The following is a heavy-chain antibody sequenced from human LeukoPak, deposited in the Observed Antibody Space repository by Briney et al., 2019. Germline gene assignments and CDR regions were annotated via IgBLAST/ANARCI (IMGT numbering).Heavy chain of an antibody. CDR2: IYDTGNT. V-gene: IGHV4-59*01. D-gene: IGHD3-22*01. J-gene: IGHJ4*02. Sequence: SETLSHTCTVSGGSISSYYWSWVRQPPGKGLEWIGHIYDTGNTNYNPSLESRVTISVDTSKNQFSLRLTSVTAADTAVYFCARATPWLLPGYWGQGTLVTVSS. CDR3: ARATPWLLPGY. CDR1: GGSISSYY.